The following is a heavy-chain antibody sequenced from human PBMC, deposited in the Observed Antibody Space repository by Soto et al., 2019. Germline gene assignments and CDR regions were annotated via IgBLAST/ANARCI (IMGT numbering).Heavy chain of an antibody. J-gene: IGHJ5*02. CDR3: ARGPSIVVVPAAIWNWFDP. V-gene: IGHV1-69*13. CDR2: IIPIFGTA. CDR1: GGTFSSYA. D-gene: IGHD2-2*01. Sequence: SVKVSCKASGGTFSSYAISWVRQAPGQGLEWMGGIIPIFGTANYAQKFQGRVTITADESTSTAYMELSSLRSEDTAVYYCARGPSIVVVPAAIWNWFDPWGQGTLVTVSS.